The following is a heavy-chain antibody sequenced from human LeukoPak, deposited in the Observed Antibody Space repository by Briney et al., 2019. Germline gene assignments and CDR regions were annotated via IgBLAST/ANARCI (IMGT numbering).Heavy chain of an antibody. CDR1: GFTFDDYA. CDR2: ISWNSGSI. Sequence: SGGSLRLSXAASGFTFDDYAMHWVRQAPGKGLEWVSGISWNSGSIGYADSVKGRFTISRDNAKNSLYLQMNSLRAEDMALYYCAKGYSSSWYYWFDPWGQGTLVTVSS. CDR3: AKGYSSSWYYWFDP. J-gene: IGHJ5*02. D-gene: IGHD6-13*01. V-gene: IGHV3-9*03.